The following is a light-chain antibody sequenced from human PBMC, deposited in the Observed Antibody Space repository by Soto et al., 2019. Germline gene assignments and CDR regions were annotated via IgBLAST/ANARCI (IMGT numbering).Light chain of an antibody. Sequence: DIQMTQSPSSLSASVGERVTITCRASQTVSSYLNWYQQKPGKAPKLLIYAASTMESGVPSRFSGSRSGTNFTITISRLKHEDFETYYWQHSLSNPFTFGPGTKVDIK. V-gene: IGKV1-39*01. CDR1: QTVSSY. CDR3: QHSLSNPFT. CDR2: AAS. J-gene: IGKJ3*01.